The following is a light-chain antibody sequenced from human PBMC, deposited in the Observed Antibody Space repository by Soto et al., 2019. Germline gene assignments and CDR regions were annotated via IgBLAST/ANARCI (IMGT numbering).Light chain of an antibody. CDR2: EVT. V-gene: IGLV2-8*01. J-gene: IGLJ1*01. CDR3: TSYAVTNSHV. CDR1: SSDVGGYNF. Sequence: QSALTQPPSASGSPGQSVTISCTGTSSDVGGYNFVSWYQQYPGKAPKLIIYEVTKRPSGVPDRFSGSKSGNTASLTVSGLQAEDEADYYCTSYAVTNSHVFGAGTKLTVL.